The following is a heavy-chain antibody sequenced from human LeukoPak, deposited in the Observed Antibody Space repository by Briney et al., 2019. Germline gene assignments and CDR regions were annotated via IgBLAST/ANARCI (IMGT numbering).Heavy chain of an antibody. D-gene: IGHD6-19*01. J-gene: IGHJ4*02. V-gene: IGHV3-30*03. CDR2: ISYDGSNK. CDR1: GFTFSSYG. CDR3: ARGVPLATGSGWYYFDY. Sequence: GGSLRLSCAASGFTFSSYGMHWVRQAPGKGLEWVAVISYDGSNKYYADSVKGRFTISRDNSKNTLYLQMNSLRAEDTAVYYCARGVPLATGSGWYYFDYWGQGTLVTVFS.